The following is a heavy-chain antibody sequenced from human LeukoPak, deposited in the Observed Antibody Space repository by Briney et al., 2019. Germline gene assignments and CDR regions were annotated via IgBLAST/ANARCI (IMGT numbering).Heavy chain of an antibody. V-gene: IGHV3-20*04. CDR1: GFTFDDYG. CDR2: INWNGGST. Sequence: GGSLRLSCAASGFTFDDYGMSWVRQAPGKGLEWVSGINWNGGSTGYADSVKGRFTISRDNAKNSLYLQMNSLRAEDTAVYYCARGGQQLLLPYNWFDPWGQGTLVTVSS. CDR3: ARGGQQLLLPYNWFDP. J-gene: IGHJ5*02. D-gene: IGHD6-13*01.